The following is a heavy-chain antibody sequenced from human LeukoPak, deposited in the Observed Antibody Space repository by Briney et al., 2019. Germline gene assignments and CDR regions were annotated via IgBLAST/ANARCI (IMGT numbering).Heavy chain of an antibody. D-gene: IGHD5-18*01. CDR3: ARGRSGYSHANYYYYMDV. V-gene: IGHV4-34*01. CDR1: GGSFSGYY. CDR2: INHSGST. Sequence: SETLSLTCAAYGGSFSGYYWSWIRQPPGKGLEWIGEINHSGSTNYNPSLKSRVTISVDTSKNQFSLKLSSVTAADTAVYYCARGRSGYSHANYYYYMDVWGKGTTVTVSS. J-gene: IGHJ6*03.